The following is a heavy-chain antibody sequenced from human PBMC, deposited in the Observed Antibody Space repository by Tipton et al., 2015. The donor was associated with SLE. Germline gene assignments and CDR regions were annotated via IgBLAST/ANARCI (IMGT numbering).Heavy chain of an antibody. CDR2: VYHTGAS. CDR3: AKFGAFYDSSGHNYFDP. V-gene: IGHV4-59*11. Sequence: TLSLTCTVSGDSINGRYWSWIRQPPGTGLEYIGYVYHTGASIYNPSLQNRVSISVDTSRNQFSLTLSSVTVAETAMYYCAKFGAFYDSSGHNYFDPWGQGTLVTVSS. D-gene: IGHD3-22*01. CDR1: GDSINGRY. J-gene: IGHJ5*02.